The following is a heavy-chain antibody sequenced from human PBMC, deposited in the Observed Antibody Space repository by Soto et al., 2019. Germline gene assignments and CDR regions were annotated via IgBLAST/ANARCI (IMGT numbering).Heavy chain of an antibody. J-gene: IGHJ6*02. D-gene: IGHD3-16*01. CDR2: IDPSDSYT. CDR1: GYSFTSYW. Sequence: GESLKISCKGSGYSFTSYWISWVRQMPGKGLEWMGRIDPSDSYTNYSPSFQGHVTISADKSISTAYLQWSSLRASDTAMYYCALLPQRGGYYYGMDVWGQGTSVTVSS. V-gene: IGHV5-10-1*01. CDR3: ALLPQRGGYYYGMDV.